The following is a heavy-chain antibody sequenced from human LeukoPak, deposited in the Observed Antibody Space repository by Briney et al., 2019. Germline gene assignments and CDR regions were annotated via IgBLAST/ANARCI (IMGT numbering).Heavy chain of an antibody. D-gene: IGHD6-6*01. Sequence: KVSCKGSGFTFSSYWIGWVRQMPGKGLEWMGIIYPGDSDTRYSPSFQGQVTISADNSITTAYLQWSSLKASDTAMYYCARSAAARRGLYFDYWGQGTLVTVSS. CDR2: IYPGDSDT. CDR1: GFTFSSYW. V-gene: IGHV5-51*01. J-gene: IGHJ4*02. CDR3: ARSAAARRGLYFDY.